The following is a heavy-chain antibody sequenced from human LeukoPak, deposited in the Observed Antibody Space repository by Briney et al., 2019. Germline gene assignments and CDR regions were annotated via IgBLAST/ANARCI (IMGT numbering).Heavy chain of an antibody. CDR3: ARVKIYYFGY. CDR2: IYFSGST. V-gene: IGHV4-39*07. J-gene: IGHJ4*02. Sequence: SQTLSLTCTVSGGSFSSPNYYWSWIRQPAGKGLEWIGSIYFSGSTYYNPSLKSRVTISVDTSKNQFSLKLSSVTAADTAVYYCARVKIYYFGYWGQGTLVTVSS. CDR1: GGSFSSPNYY.